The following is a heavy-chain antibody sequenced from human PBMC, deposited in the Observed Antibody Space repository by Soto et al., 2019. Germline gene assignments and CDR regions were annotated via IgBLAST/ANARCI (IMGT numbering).Heavy chain of an antibody. Sequence: EVQLVESGGGLVQPGGSLRLSCAAYGFTFNNYWMSWVRQAPGKGLEWVANIKQDGSEKYYVDSVKGRFTISRDNAKNSLYLQMNSLRAEDTAVYYCAKNNRYCSSTNCFVFDYWGQGTLVTVSS. CDR3: AKNNRYCSSTNCFVFDY. CDR2: IKQDGSEK. V-gene: IGHV3-7*01. J-gene: IGHJ4*02. D-gene: IGHD2-2*01. CDR1: GFTFNNYW.